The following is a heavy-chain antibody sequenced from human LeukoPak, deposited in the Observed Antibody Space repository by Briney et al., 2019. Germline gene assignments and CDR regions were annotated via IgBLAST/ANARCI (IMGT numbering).Heavy chain of an antibody. CDR3: ARLSRQQLVKLVRRDRAPGYMDV. CDR1: GGSFSGYY. D-gene: IGHD6-13*01. CDR2: INHSGST. Sequence: SETLSLTCAVYGGSFSGYYWSWIRQPPGKGLEWIGEINHSGSTNYNPSLKSRVTISVDTSKNQSSLKLSSVTAADTAVYYCARLSRQQLVKLVRRDRAPGYMDVRGKGTTVTISS. J-gene: IGHJ6*03. V-gene: IGHV4-34*01.